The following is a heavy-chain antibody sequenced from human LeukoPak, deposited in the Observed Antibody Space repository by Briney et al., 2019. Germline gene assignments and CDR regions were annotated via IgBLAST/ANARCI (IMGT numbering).Heavy chain of an antibody. Sequence: GGSLRLSCAASGFTFSSYAMSWVRQAPGKGLEWVSAISGSGGSTYYADSVKGRFTISRDNSKNTLYPQMNSLRAEDTAVYYCAKDPTIFGVVIRGIDYWGQGTLVTVSS. CDR2: ISGSGGST. V-gene: IGHV3-23*01. CDR3: AKDPTIFGVVIRGIDY. D-gene: IGHD3-3*01. CDR1: GFTFSSYA. J-gene: IGHJ4*02.